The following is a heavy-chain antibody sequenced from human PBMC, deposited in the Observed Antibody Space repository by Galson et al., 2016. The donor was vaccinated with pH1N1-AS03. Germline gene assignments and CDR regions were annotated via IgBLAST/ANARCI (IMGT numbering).Heavy chain of an antibody. CDR1: GFTVSSNY. J-gene: IGHJ4*02. Sequence: SLRLSCAASGFTVSSNYMSWVRQAPGKGLEWVSVIYSGGRTDYADSVKDRFIISGDIYKNMLYLQMNSLRGEDSAVYYCARDHGRYSLLNWGQGTLVTVSS. CDR3: ARDHGRYSLLN. D-gene: IGHD3-9*01. CDR2: IYSGGRT. V-gene: IGHV3-53*05.